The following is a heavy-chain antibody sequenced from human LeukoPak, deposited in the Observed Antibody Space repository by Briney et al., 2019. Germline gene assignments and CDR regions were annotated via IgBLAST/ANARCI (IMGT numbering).Heavy chain of an antibody. J-gene: IGHJ3*02. Sequence: PGGSLRLSCAASGFTFSSYSMNWVRQAPGKGLEWVSSISSSSSYIYYADSVKGRFTISRDNAKNSLYLQMNSLRAEDTAVYYCAREVGPFDAFDIWGQGTMVTVSS. V-gene: IGHV3-21*01. CDR2: ISSSSSYI. CDR3: AREVGPFDAFDI. CDR1: GFTFSSYS. D-gene: IGHD1-26*01.